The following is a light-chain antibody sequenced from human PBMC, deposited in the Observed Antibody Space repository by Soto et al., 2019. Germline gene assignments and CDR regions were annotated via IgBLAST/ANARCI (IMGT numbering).Light chain of an antibody. Sequence: QSALTQPASVSGSHGQSITVSCTGTSSDVGGYNYVSWYQQHPGKAPKVMIYDVSKRPSGVSNRFSGSKSGNTASLTISGLQAEDEADYYCNSYTSSSTLPYVFGTGTKLTVL. CDR1: SSDVGGYNY. CDR3: NSYTSSSTLPYV. V-gene: IGLV2-14*01. J-gene: IGLJ1*01. CDR2: DVS.